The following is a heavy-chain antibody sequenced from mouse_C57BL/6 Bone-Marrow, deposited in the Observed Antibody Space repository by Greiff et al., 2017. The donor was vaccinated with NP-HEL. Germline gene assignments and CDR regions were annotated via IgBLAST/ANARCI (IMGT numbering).Heavy chain of an antibody. CDR1: GYTFTSYW. J-gene: IGHJ4*01. CDR3: TRWGVTTDYYAMDD. CDR2: IYPGNSDT. D-gene: IGHD2-2*01. Sequence: EVQLQQSGTVLARPGASVKMSCKTSGYTFTSYWMHWVKQRPGQGLEWIGAIYPGNSDTSYNQKFKGKAKLTAVTSASTAYMELSSLTNEDSAVYYCTRWGVTTDYYAMDDWGQGTSVTVSS. V-gene: IGHV1-5*01.